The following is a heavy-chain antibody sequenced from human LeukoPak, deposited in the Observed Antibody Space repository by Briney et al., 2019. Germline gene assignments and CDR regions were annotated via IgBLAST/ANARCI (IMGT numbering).Heavy chain of an antibody. D-gene: IGHD3-22*01. CDR3: ARKGDYYDSSGLDY. Sequence: SETLSLTCTVSGGSISSGDYYWSWIRQPPGKGLEWIGYIYYSGSTYYNPSLKSRVTISVDTSKNQFSLKLSSVTAADTAVYYCARKGDYYDSSGLDYWGQGTLVTVSS. J-gene: IGHJ4*02. CDR1: GGSISSGDYY. V-gene: IGHV4-30-4*01. CDR2: IYYSGST.